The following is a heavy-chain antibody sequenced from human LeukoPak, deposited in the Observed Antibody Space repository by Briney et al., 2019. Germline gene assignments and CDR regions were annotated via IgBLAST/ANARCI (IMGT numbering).Heavy chain of an antibody. D-gene: IGHD2-15*01. V-gene: IGHV3-74*01. J-gene: IGHJ4*02. CDR2: IAGDGGGT. Sequence: GGSLRLSCSASGFTFSTSWMFWVRQAQGKGLVWVSRIAGDGGGTNYADSVKGRFTVSRDNAMNTLYLQMNSLRAEDTAVYYCARDVAYFDYWGQGTLVTVSS. CDR3: ARDVAYFDY. CDR1: GFTFSTSW.